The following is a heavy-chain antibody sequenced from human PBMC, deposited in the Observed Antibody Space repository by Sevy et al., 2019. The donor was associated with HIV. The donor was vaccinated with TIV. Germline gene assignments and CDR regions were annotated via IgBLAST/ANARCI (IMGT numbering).Heavy chain of an antibody. CDR2: IDPSDSYT. CDR3: ASGSYSLYYYYMDV. Sequence: GESLKISCKGSGYSFTSYWISWVRQMPGKGLGWMGRIDPSDSYTNYSPSFQGHVTISADKSISTAYLQWSSLKASDTAMYYCASGSYSLYYYYMDVWGKGTTVTVSS. D-gene: IGHD1-26*01. CDR1: GYSFTSYW. V-gene: IGHV5-10-1*01. J-gene: IGHJ6*03.